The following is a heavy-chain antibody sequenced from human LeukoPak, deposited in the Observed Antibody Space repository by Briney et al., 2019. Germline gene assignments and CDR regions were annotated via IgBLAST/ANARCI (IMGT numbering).Heavy chain of an antibody. J-gene: IGHJ5*02. D-gene: IGHD6-13*01. CDR2: ISSSSSYI. Sequence: PGGSLRLSCAASGFTFSSYSMNWVHQAPGKGLEWVSSISSSSSYIYYADSVKGRFTISRDNAKNSLYLQMNSLRAEDTAVYYCARVSRSGSSWYWFDPWGQGTLVTVSS. CDR3: ARVSRSGSSWYWFDP. CDR1: GFTFSSYS. V-gene: IGHV3-21*01.